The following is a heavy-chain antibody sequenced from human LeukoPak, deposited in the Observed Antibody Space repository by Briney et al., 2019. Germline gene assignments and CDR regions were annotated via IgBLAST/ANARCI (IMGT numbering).Heavy chain of an antibody. J-gene: IGHJ4*02. CDR3: ATGYYDSSGYYPFLIY. V-gene: IGHV1-24*01. CDR1: GYTLTELS. Sequence: ASVKVSCKVSGYTLTELSMHWVRQAPGKGLEWMGGFDPEDGETIYAQKFQGRVTMTEDTSTDTAYMELSSLRSEDTAVYYCATGYYDSSGYYPFLIYWGQGTLVTVSS. CDR2: FDPEDGET. D-gene: IGHD3-22*01.